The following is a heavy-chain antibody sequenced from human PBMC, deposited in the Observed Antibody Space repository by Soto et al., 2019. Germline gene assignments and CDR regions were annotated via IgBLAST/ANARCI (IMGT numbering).Heavy chain of an antibody. CDR2: IIPIFGTA. V-gene: IGHV1-69*13. Sequence: ASVKVSCKASGGTFSSYAISWVRQAPGQGLEWMGGIIPIFGTANYAQKFQGRVTITADESTSTAYMELSSLRSEDTAVYYFATKVKIIDYDIFTCYSHYYYGMDVWGQGTMDTVSS. CDR1: GGTFSSYA. CDR3: ATKVKIIDYDIFTCYSHYYYGMDV. J-gene: IGHJ6*02. D-gene: IGHD3-9*01.